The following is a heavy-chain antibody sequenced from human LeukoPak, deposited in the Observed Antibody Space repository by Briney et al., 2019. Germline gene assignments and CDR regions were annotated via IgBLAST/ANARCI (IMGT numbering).Heavy chain of an antibody. CDR2: ISGSGGST. D-gene: IGHD3-10*01. J-gene: IGHJ4*02. CDR1: GFTFSSYW. V-gene: IGHV3-23*01. CDR3: AKDKGETYYYGSGSFDY. Sequence: TGGSLRLSCAASGFTFSSYWMSWVRQAPGKGLEWVSAISGSGGSTYYADSVKGRFTISRDNSKNTLYLQMNSLRAEDTAVYYCAKDKGETYYYGSGSFDYWGQGTLVTVSS.